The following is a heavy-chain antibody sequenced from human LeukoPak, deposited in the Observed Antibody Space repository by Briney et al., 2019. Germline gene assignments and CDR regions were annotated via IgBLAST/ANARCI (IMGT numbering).Heavy chain of an antibody. CDR3: ARRGSKYSSSWQRRDWFDP. Sequence: GGSLRLSCAASGFTFSSYSMNWVRQAPGKGLEWVSSISSSSSYIYYADSVKGRFTISRDNAKNSLYLQMNSLRAEDTAVYYCARRGSKYSSSWQRRDWFDPWGQGTLVTVSS. CDR2: ISSSSSYI. V-gene: IGHV3-21*01. J-gene: IGHJ5*02. CDR1: GFTFSSYS. D-gene: IGHD6-13*01.